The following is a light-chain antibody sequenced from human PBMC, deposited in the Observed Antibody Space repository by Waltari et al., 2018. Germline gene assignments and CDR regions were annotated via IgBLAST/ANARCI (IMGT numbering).Light chain of an antibody. J-gene: IGKJ2*01. Sequence: DTVMTQTPLSLSVTPGQPASISCKSRQNLLSTDGKTYLYWYLQKPGQSPQLLIHEVSVRFSGVPDRFSGSGSGTDFTLKISRVEAEDVGIYYCMQATHIPYTFGQGTKLQIK. CDR1: QNLLSTDGKTY. CDR3: MQATHIPYT. V-gene: IGKV2-29*02. CDR2: EVS.